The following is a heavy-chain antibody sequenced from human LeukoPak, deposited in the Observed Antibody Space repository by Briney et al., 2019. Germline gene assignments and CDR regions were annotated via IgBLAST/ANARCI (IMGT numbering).Heavy chain of an antibody. V-gene: IGHV4-38-2*01. CDR3: ARVWGYTYGYFDY. J-gene: IGHJ4*02. D-gene: IGHD5-18*01. CDR2: IYHSGTA. Sequence: SETLSLTCGVSDYSISSDYYWGWIRQPPGKGLEWIGSIYHSGTAYYNPSLNSRVTISVDTSKNHFSLKLNSVTAADTAVYYCARVWGYTYGYFDYWGQGTLVTVSS. CDR1: DYSISSDYY.